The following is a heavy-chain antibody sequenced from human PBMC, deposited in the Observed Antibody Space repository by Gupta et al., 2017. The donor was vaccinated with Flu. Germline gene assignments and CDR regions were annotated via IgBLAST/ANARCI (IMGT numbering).Heavy chain of an antibody. CDR2: MKPDGSDK. V-gene: IGHV3-7*01. J-gene: IGHJ3*02. Sequence: WVRQAPGKGLEWVANMKPDGSDKYYMDSVKGRFTISRDNAKSSLYLQMNSLRVEDTAVYYCARDPSFGAYDIWGQGTMVTVSS. D-gene: IGHD3-10*01. CDR3: ARDPSFGAYDI.